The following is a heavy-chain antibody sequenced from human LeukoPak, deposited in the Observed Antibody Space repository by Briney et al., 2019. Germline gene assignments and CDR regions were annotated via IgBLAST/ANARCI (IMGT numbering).Heavy chain of an antibody. J-gene: IGHJ4*02. CDR3: ARGRESGGWYPFDY. D-gene: IGHD6-19*01. V-gene: IGHV4-61*02. Sequence: SETLSLTCTVSGGSISSGSYYWSWIRQPAGKGLEWIGRIYTSGSTNYNPSLKSRVTISVDTSKNQFSLKLSSVTAADTAVYYCARGRESGGWYPFDYWGQGTLVTVSS. CDR2: IYTSGST. CDR1: GGSISSGSYY.